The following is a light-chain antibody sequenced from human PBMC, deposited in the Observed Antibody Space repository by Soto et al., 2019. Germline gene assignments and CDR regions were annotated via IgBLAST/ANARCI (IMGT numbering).Light chain of an antibody. Sequence: EIVMTQSPATLSVSPGERVTLSCRASQSVSSSLAWYQQKHGQAPRLLIHGASTRATGVPAWFSGSGSGTDYTLTISSLQFEDFAVYYCQQYNNWPPTFGQGTKVDIK. V-gene: IGKV3-15*01. CDR2: GAS. CDR1: QSVSSS. J-gene: IGKJ1*01. CDR3: QQYNNWPPT.